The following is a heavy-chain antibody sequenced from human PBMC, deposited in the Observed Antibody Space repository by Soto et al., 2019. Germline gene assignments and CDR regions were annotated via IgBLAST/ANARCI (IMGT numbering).Heavy chain of an antibody. CDR3: STDLPGGHSDYFDY. J-gene: IGHJ4*02. Sequence: PRGSLRLSCAASGFTFSNAWMNWVRQAPGKGLEWIARIKSKAAGGTTDYAAPVKGRFTISRDDSTNTLYLQMNSLKTEDTALYYCSTDLPGGHSDYFDYWGQGTLVTVAS. D-gene: IGHD5-12*01. CDR2: IKSKAAGGTT. CDR1: GFTFSNAW. V-gene: IGHV3-15*01.